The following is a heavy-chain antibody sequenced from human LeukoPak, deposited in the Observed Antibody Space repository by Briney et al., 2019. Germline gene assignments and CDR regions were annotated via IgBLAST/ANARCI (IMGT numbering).Heavy chain of an antibody. V-gene: IGHV1-24*01. CDR3: ATGDFWSGSIAFDI. D-gene: IGHD3-3*01. CDR1: GYTLTELS. Sequence: ASVKVSCKVSGYTLTELSMHWVRQAPGKGLEWMGGFDPEDGETIYAQKFQGRVAMTEDTSTDTAYMELSSLRSEDTAVYYCATGDFWSGSIAFDICGQGTMVTVSS. CDR2: FDPEDGET. J-gene: IGHJ3*02.